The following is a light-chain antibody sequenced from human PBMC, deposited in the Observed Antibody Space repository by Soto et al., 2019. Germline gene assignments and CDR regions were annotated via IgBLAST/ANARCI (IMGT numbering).Light chain of an antibody. Sequence: SVLTQPASVSGSPGQSITISCTGTSSDIGDSNFVSWYQQHPGKAPKLIIFEVSTRPSGVSNRFSGSKSDNTAFLTISGLQAEDEAHYYCRSPASTLGVFGGGTKLTVL. CDR2: EVS. CDR1: SSDIGDSNF. CDR3: RSPASTLGV. J-gene: IGLJ3*02. V-gene: IGLV2-14*01.